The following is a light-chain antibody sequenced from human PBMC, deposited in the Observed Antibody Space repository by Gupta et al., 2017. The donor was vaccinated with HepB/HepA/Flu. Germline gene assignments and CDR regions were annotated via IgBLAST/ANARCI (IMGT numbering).Light chain of an antibody. Sequence: DIVMTQSPDSLAVSLGERATINCNSSQSVLYSSNNKNYLAWYQQKPGQPPKLLIYWASTRESGVPDRFSGSGSGTDFTLTINSLQAEDVAVYYCQQYYSSPWTFGQGTKVEIK. CDR3: QQYYSSPWT. J-gene: IGKJ1*01. CDR2: WAS. CDR1: QSVLYSSNNKNY. V-gene: IGKV4-1*01.